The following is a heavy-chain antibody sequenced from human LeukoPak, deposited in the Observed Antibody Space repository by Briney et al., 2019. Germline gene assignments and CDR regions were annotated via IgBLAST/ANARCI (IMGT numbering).Heavy chain of an antibody. D-gene: IGHD6-13*01. V-gene: IGHV4-59*01. CDR2: IYYSGST. Sequence: TSETLSFTCTVSGGSISSYYWSWIRQPPGKGLEWIGYIYYSGSTNYNPSLKSRVTISVDTSKNQFSLELSSVTAADTAVYYCARGSIAAAGPEVGSYYFDCWGQGTLVTVSS. CDR1: GGSISSYY. CDR3: ARGSIAAAGPEVGSYYFDC. J-gene: IGHJ4*02.